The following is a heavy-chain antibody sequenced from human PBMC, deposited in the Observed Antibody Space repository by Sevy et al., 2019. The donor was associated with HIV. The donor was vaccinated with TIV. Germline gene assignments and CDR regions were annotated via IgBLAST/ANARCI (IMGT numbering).Heavy chain of an antibody. J-gene: IGHJ4*02. CDR1: GFSFSGYA. D-gene: IGHD1-26*01. CDR3: AKEGAYSYTTYFDY. V-gene: IGHV3-30*18. CDR2: ISFDGSNK. Sequence: GGSLRLSCAASGFSFSGYANHWVRQAPGKGLEWVAVISFDGSNKYYADSVKGRFTISRDNSKNTLFLQMNSLRAEDTAVYYCAKEGAYSYTTYFDYWGQGTVVTVSS.